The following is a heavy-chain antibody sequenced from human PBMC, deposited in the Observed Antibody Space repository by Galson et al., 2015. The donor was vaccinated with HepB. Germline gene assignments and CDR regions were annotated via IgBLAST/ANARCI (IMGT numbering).Heavy chain of an antibody. J-gene: IGHJ4*02. Sequence: SLRLSCAASGFTFSDYYMSWIRQAPGKGLEWVSYISSSGSTIYYADSVKGRFTISRDNAKSSLYLQMNSLRAEDTAVYYCARGVRSIAAAGTVDYWGQGTLVTVSS. CDR1: GFTFSDYY. CDR2: ISSSGSTI. V-gene: IGHV3-11*01. CDR3: ARGVRSIAAAGTVDY. D-gene: IGHD6-13*01.